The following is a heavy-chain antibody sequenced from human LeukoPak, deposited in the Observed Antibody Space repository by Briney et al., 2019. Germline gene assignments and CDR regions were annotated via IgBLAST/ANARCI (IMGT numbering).Heavy chain of an antibody. V-gene: IGHV4-59*01. CDR3: ATLVGPTDY. D-gene: IGHD1-26*01. J-gene: IGHJ4*02. CDR2: IHYTGTA. Sequence: SETLSLTCTVSGGSISGYYWSWIRQSPGQGLEFIGHIHYTGTANYNPSLKSPVTISVDTSKNQFSLNLSSVTAADTAVYYCATLVGPTDYWGQGTLVTVSS. CDR1: GGSISGYY.